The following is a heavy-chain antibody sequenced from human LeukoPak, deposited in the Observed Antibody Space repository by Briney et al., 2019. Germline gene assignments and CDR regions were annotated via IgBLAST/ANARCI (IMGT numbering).Heavy chain of an antibody. CDR3: ARGRRFGELFNYFDY. V-gene: IGHV1-69*13. J-gene: IGHJ4*02. CDR2: IIPIFGTA. Sequence: SVTVSCKASGGTFSSYAISWVRQAPGQGLEWMGGIIPIFGTANYAQKFQGRVTITADESTSTAYMELSSLRSEDTAVYYCARGRRFGELFNYFDYWGQGTLVTASS. CDR1: GGTFSSYA. D-gene: IGHD3-10*01.